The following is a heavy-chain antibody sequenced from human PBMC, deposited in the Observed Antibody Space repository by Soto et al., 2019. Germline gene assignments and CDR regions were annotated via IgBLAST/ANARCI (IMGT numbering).Heavy chain of an antibody. J-gene: IGHJ4*02. Sequence: GGSLRHSCAASGFTFSSYAMSWVRQAPGKGLEWVSAISGSGGSTYYADSVKGRFTISRDNSKNTLYLQMNSLRAEDTAVYYCAKVTVGDPTNDFDYWRQGTLVTVSS. V-gene: IGHV3-23*01. D-gene: IGHD1-26*01. CDR2: ISGSGGST. CDR1: GFTFSSYA. CDR3: AKVTVGDPTNDFDY.